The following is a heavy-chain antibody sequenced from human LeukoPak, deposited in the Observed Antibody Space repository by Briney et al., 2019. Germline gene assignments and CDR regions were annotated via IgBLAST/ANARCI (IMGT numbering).Heavy chain of an antibody. V-gene: IGHV4-34*01. CDR1: GGSLSGYY. CDR3: ARGVTYYYGSGTYYSRKDAFDI. J-gene: IGHJ3*02. Sequence: PSETLSLTCAVYGGSLSGYYWSWIRQPPGKGLEWIGEINYSGSTNYNPSLKSRVTISVDTSKNQFSLKLSSVTAADTAVYYCARGVTYYYGSGTYYSRKDAFDIWGQGTMVTVSS. D-gene: IGHD3-10*01. CDR2: INYSGST.